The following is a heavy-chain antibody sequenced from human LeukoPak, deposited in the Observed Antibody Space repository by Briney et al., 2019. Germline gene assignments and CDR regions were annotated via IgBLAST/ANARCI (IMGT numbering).Heavy chain of an antibody. D-gene: IGHD4-17*01. CDR1: GYTFTSYG. Sequence: ASVKVSCKASGYTFTSYGISWVRQAPGQGLEWMGWISAYNGNTNYAQKLQGRVTMTTDTSTSTAYMELRSLRSDDTAVYYCARDLRRATVTLFDYWGQGTLVTVSS. CDR3: ARDLRRATVTLFDY. CDR2: ISAYNGNT. J-gene: IGHJ4*02. V-gene: IGHV1-18*01.